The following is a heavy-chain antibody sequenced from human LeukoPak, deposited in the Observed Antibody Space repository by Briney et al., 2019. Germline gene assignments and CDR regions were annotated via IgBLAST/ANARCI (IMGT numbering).Heavy chain of an antibody. J-gene: IGHJ6*02. CDR1: GSTFSSYA. CDR3: AKGTTMIVVVITSYYYYGMDV. CDR2: ISGSGGST. D-gene: IGHD3-22*01. V-gene: IGHV3-23*01. Sequence: GGSLRLSCAASGSTFSSYAMSWVRQAPGKGLEWVSAISGSGGSTYYADSVKGRFTISRDNSKNTLYLQMNSLRAEDTAVYYCAKGTTMIVVVITSYYYYGMDVWGQGTTVTVSS.